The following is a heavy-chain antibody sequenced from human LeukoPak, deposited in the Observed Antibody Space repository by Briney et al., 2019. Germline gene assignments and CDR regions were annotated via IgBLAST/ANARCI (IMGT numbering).Heavy chain of an antibody. Sequence: TSETLSLTCAIYAGSFSGYYWSWIRQPPGRGLEWIGEINHSGSTNYSPSLKSRVTISLDTSKNQFSLKLSSETAADAAVYYCARGRGGNSGDSWGQGTLVTVSS. V-gene: IGHV4-34*01. D-gene: IGHD4-23*01. CDR1: AGSFSGYY. CDR3: ARGRGGNSGDS. CDR2: INHSGST. J-gene: IGHJ4*02.